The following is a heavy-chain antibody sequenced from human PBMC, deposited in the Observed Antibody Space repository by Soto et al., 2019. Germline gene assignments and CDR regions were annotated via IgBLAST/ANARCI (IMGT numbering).Heavy chain of an antibody. V-gene: IGHV5-51*01. D-gene: IGHD3-22*01. Sequence: PGESLKISCKGSGYVFTSCWIGWVRQMPGKGLEWMGIIYPGDSDTRYSPFFQGQVTISADKSINTAYLQWSSLKASDTAIYYCARLDHDSSGYLKGLDYWGQGTLVTVSS. CDR3: ARLDHDSSGYLKGLDY. J-gene: IGHJ4*02. CDR1: GYVFTSCW. CDR2: IYPGDSDT.